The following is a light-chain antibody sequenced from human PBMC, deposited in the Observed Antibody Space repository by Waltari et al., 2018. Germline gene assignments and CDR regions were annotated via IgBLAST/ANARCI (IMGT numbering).Light chain of an antibody. CDR1: ALPKQY. J-gene: IGLJ3*02. CDR3: YSADSSGNHWV. V-gene: IGLV3-10*01. CDR2: EDS. Sequence: SYELTQPPSVSVSPGQTARITCPGDALPKQYAYWYQQKSGQAPVLVIFEDSKRPSGIPERFSGSSSGTMATLTISGAQMEDEADYYCYSADSSGNHWVFGGGTKLTVL.